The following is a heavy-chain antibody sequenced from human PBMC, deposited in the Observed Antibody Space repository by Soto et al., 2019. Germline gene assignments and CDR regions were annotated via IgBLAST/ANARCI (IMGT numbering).Heavy chain of an antibody. J-gene: IGHJ5*02. Sequence: ASVEVSCRASGYTFSSYAMHWVRQAPGQRLEWMGWINAGNSNTKYSQKFQGRITITKNTSASTAYMELSSLRSEDTAVYYCARGPLRNWFDPWGQGTLVTVSS. CDR1: GYTFSSYA. CDR3: ARGPLRNWFDP. CDR2: INAGNSNT. V-gene: IGHV1-3*01.